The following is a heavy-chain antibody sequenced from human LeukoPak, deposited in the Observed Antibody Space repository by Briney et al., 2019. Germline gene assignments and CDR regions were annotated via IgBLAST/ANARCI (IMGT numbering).Heavy chain of an antibody. Sequence: GSLRLSCAASGFTFSSYGMHWVRQAPGKGLEWVAVVWYDGSNKYYADSVKGRFTISRDNSKNTLYLQMNSLRAEDTAVYYCARDLPSAGAFDIWGQGTMVTVSS. V-gene: IGHV3-33*01. D-gene: IGHD3-10*01. CDR3: ARDLPSAGAFDI. CDR2: VWYDGSNK. CDR1: GFTFSSYG. J-gene: IGHJ3*02.